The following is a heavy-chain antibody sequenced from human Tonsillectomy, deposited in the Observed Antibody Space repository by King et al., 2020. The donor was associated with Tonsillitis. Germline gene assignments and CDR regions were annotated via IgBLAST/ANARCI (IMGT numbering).Heavy chain of an antibody. V-gene: IGHV1-2*04. D-gene: IGHD5-24*01. Sequence: VQLVESGAEVKKPGASVKVSCKASGYTFTGYYMHWVRQAPGQGLEWMGWINPNSGGTNYAQKFQGWVTMTRDTSISTAYMELSRLRSDDTAVYYCSRVAVGGYNNFDYWGQGPLVTVSS. CDR2: INPNSGGT. CDR3: SRVAVGGYNNFDY. CDR1: GYTFTGYY. J-gene: IGHJ4*02.